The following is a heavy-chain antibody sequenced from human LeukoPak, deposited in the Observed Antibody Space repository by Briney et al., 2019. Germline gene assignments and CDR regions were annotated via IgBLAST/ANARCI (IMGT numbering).Heavy chain of an antibody. CDR2: INHSGST. J-gene: IGHJ4*02. Sequence: SETLSLTCAVYGGSFSGYYWSWIRQPPGKGLEWIGEINHSGSTNYNPSLKSRVTISVDTSKNQFSLKLSSVTAADTAVYCCARRRYSSSAGNDYWGQGTLVTVSS. CDR3: ARRRYSSSAGNDY. D-gene: IGHD6-6*01. V-gene: IGHV4-34*01. CDR1: GGSFSGYY.